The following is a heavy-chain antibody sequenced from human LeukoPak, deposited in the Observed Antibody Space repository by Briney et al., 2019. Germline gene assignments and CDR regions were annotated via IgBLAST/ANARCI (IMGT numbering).Heavy chain of an antibody. Sequence: PSETLSLTCAVYGGSFSGYYWSWIRQPPGKGLEWIGEINHSGSTNYNPSLKSRVTISVDTSKNQFSLKPSSVTAADTAVYYCARQGGFAARFDPWGQGTLVTVSS. V-gene: IGHV4-34*01. J-gene: IGHJ5*02. CDR3: ARQGGFAARFDP. D-gene: IGHD3-10*01. CDR1: GGSFSGYY. CDR2: INHSGST.